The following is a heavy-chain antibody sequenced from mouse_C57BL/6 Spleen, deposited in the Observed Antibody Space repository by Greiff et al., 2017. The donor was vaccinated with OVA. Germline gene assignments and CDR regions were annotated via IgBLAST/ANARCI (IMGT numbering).Heavy chain of an antibody. Sequence: QVQLQQSGAELVKPGASVKISCKASGYTFTDYYINWVKQRPGQGLEWIGKIGPGSGSTYYNEKFKGKATLTADKSSSTAYMQRSSRTSEDSAVYFCARSLDDGYLRFYAMDYWGQGTSVTVSS. V-gene: IGHV1-77*01. D-gene: IGHD2-3*01. CDR2: IGPGSGST. CDR1: GYTFTDYY. CDR3: ARSLDDGYLRFYAMDY. J-gene: IGHJ4*01.